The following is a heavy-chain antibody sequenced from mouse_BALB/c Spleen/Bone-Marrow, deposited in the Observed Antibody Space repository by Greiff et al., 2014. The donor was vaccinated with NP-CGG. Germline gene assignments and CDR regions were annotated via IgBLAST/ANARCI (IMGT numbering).Heavy chain of an antibody. D-gene: IGHD2-1*01. CDR3: ARRAGYGNPWYFDV. CDR1: GYSFTGYN. J-gene: IGHJ1*01. V-gene: IGHV1-39*01. CDR2: IEPYYGGT. Sequence: EVQLQQSGPELEKPGASVKISCKASGYSFTGYNMNWVKQSNGKSLEWIGNIEPYYGGTSYNQKFKGKATLTVDKSSSTAYMQLKSLTSEDSAVYYCARRAGYGNPWYFDVWGAGTTVTVSS.